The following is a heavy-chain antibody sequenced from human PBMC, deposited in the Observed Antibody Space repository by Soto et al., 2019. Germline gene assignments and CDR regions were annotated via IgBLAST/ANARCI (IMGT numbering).Heavy chain of an antibody. CDR2: INPSGGST. Sequence: ASVKVSCKASGYTFTSYFIHWVRQAPGQGLEWMGIINPSGGSTSYAQKFQGRVTMTRDTSTGTVYMELSSLRSEDTAVYYCVRVYCSGGSCYSIDYWGQGTLVTVSS. CDR3: VRVYCSGGSCYSIDY. J-gene: IGHJ4*02. CDR1: GYTFTSYF. D-gene: IGHD2-15*01. V-gene: IGHV1-46*03.